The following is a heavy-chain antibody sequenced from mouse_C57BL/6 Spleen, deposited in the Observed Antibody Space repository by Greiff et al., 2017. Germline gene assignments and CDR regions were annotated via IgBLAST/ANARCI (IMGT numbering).Heavy chain of an antibody. CDR2: IDPENGDT. Sequence: VQLQQSGAELVRPGASVKLSCTASGFNIKDDYMHWVKQRPEQGLEWIGWIDPENGDTEYASKFQGKATISADTSSNTAYLQLSSLTSEDTAVYYCTISFGNLDYWGQGTTRTVSS. J-gene: IGHJ2*01. CDR1: GFNIKDDY. V-gene: IGHV14-4*01. CDR3: TISFGNLDY. D-gene: IGHD2-1*01.